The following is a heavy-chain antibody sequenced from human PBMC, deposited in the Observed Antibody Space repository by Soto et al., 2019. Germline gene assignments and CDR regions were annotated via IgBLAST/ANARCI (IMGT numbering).Heavy chain of an antibody. D-gene: IGHD3-10*01. J-gene: IGHJ4*02. CDR2: IHYSGSS. CDR3: ARHIRGVSGDYFHN. CDR1: GDSIRSTRHY. V-gene: IGHV4-39*01. Sequence: QLQLQESGPGLVKTSETLSLTCSVSGDSIRSTRHYWGWIRQPPGKGLEWIGSIHYSGSSDYSPSLKSRVTTSVDTSKNQFSLKLTSGTAEDTAVYFCARHIRGVSGDYFHNWGRGTLVTVSS.